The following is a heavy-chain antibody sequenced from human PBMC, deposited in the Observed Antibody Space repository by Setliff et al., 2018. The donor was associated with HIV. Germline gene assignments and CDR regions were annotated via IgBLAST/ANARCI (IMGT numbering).Heavy chain of an antibody. Sequence: PSETLSLTCTVSGDPIFIGGYYWSWIRQHPGGGLEWIGYIYHTGKTYYNPSLQSRIIMSLDMSQNQFSLKLSSVTAADTAVYYCAREGSSTSPIPLWGQGILVTVSS. CDR1: GDPIFIGGYY. CDR2: IYHTGKT. J-gene: IGHJ4*02. D-gene: IGHD2-2*01. V-gene: IGHV4-31*03. CDR3: AREGSSTSPIPL.